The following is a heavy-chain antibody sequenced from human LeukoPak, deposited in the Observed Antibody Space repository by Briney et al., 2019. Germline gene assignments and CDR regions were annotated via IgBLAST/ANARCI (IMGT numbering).Heavy chain of an antibody. J-gene: IGHJ4*02. D-gene: IGHD3-10*01. Sequence: PGGSLRLSCAPSGFTLDNFAMTWVRQAPGKGLEWVSEITGSGGSTYYADSVKGRFTISGDNSKNTLYLQMNSLRAEDTAIYYCARELFDFDYWGQGTLVTVSS. CDR2: ITGSGGST. CDR3: ARELFDFDY. V-gene: IGHV3-23*01. CDR1: GFTLDNFA.